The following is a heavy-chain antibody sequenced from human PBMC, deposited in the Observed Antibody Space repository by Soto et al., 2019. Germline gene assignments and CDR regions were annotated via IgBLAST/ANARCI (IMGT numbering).Heavy chain of an antibody. D-gene: IGHD1-26*01. Sequence: QVVLLQSGAEVKEPGSSVRVSCQVSGSTFNNFAFSWVRQAPGHGPEWMGGIVVDSNTAEYSQRFQDRVTLTADNSTDTLYMELGSLTFEDTAVYYCARAIKRWEVNYYFDFWGQGTLVTVSS. V-gene: IGHV1-69*06. CDR3: ARAIKRWEVNYYFDF. CDR2: IVVDSNTA. CDR1: GSTFNNFA. J-gene: IGHJ4*02.